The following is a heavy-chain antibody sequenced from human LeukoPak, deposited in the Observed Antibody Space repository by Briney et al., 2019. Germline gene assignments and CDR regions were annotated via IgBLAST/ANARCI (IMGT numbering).Heavy chain of an antibody. Sequence: GASVQVSCKASGYTFTGYYMHRVRQAPGQGLEWMGWINPNSGGTNYAQKFQGRVTMTRDTSISTAYMELSRLRSDDTAVYYCARDPLASIYYYDSSGYSFDYWGQGTLVTVSS. V-gene: IGHV1-2*02. D-gene: IGHD3-22*01. CDR1: GYTFTGYY. CDR3: ARDPLASIYYYDSSGYSFDY. CDR2: INPNSGGT. J-gene: IGHJ4*02.